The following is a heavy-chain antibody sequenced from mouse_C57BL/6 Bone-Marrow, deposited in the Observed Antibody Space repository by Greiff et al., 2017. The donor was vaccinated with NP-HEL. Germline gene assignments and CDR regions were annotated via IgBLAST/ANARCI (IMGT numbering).Heavy chain of an antibody. CDR1: GYTFTSYW. CDR3: TPLLCPYWYFDV. D-gene: IGHD1-1*02. V-gene: IGHV1-5*01. J-gene: IGHJ1*03. CDR2: IYPGNSDT. Sequence: VQLQQSGTVLARPGASVKMSCKTSGYTFTSYWMHWVKQRPGQGLEWIGAIYPGNSDTSYNQKFKGKAKLTAVTSASTAYMELSSLTNEDSAVYYCTPLLCPYWYFDVWGTGTTVTVSS.